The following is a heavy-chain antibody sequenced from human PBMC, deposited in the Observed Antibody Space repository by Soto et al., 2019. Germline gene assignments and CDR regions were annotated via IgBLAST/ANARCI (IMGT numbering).Heavy chain of an antibody. Sequence: GASVKVSCNASGYTFTSYYMHWVRQAPGQGLEWMGIINPSGGSTSYAQKFQGRVTMTRDTSTSTVYMELSSLRSEDTAVYYCARDWDQSGYCSGGSCFNSYNWFDPWGQGTLVTVSS. CDR3: ARDWDQSGYCSGGSCFNSYNWFDP. CDR2: INPSGGST. V-gene: IGHV1-46*01. D-gene: IGHD2-15*01. J-gene: IGHJ5*02. CDR1: GYTFTSYY.